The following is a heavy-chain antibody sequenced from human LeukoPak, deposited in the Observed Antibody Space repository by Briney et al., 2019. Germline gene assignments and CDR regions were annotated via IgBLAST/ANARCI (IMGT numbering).Heavy chain of an antibody. V-gene: IGHV1-69*13. CDR2: IIPVFGTT. J-gene: IGHJ4*02. CDR3: ARGLGTRWFFDY. D-gene: IGHD1-1*01. Sequence: ASVKVSCKASGGTCSSYALSWVRQAPGQGLEWMGRIIPVFGTTTYAQKFQGRVTITADESTTTAYMELRRLTSEDTAMYYCARGLGTRWFFDYWGQGTLVTVSS. CDR1: GGTCSSYA.